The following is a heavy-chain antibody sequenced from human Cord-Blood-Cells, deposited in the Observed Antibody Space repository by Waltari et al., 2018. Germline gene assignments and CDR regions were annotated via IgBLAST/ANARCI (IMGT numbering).Heavy chain of an antibody. Sequence: QVQLVQSGAEVKKPGASVNVSCKASGYTFTGYYMHWVRQAPGQGLEWMGRINPNSGGTNYTQKVQVRVTLPRDTSISTAYMELSRLRSDDTAVYYCARPLELGTEGDYWGQGTLVTVSS. CDR2: INPNSGGT. J-gene: IGHJ4*02. D-gene: IGHD7-27*01. CDR3: ARPLELGTEGDY. CDR1: GYTFTGYY. V-gene: IGHV1-2*06.